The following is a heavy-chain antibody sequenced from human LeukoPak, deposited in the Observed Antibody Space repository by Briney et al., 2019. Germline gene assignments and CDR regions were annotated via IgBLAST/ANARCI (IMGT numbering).Heavy chain of an antibody. V-gene: IGHV4-30-4*01. CDR3: ARRTTTYCSSTSCYAGWFDP. CDR1: GGSISSGDYY. J-gene: IGHJ5*02. Sequence: SETLSLTCTVSGGSISSGDYYWSWIRQPPGKGLEWIGYIYYSGSTYYNPSLKSRVTISVDTSKNQFSLKLNSVTAADTAVYYCARRTTTYCSSTSCYAGWFDPWGQGTLVTVSS. D-gene: IGHD2-2*01. CDR2: IYYSGST.